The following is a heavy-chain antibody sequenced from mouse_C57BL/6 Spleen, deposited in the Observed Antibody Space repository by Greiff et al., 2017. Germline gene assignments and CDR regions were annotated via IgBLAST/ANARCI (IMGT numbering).Heavy chain of an antibody. J-gene: IGHJ2*01. CDR1: GFTFSDYG. CDR2: ISSGSGTI. CDR3: ARDDGSSYVEGSFDY. Sequence: EVQRVESGGGLVKPGGSLTLSCAASGFTFSDYGMHWVRQAPEQGLEWVAYISSGSGTIYYAETVKGRFTISRDNAKNTLFLQMTSLRSEDTAMYYCARDDGSSYVEGSFDYWGQGTTLTVSS. D-gene: IGHD1-1*01. V-gene: IGHV5-17*01.